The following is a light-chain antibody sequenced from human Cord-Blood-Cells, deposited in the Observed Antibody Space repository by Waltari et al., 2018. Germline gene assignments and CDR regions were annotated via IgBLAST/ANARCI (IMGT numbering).Light chain of an antibody. J-gene: IGKJ1*01. V-gene: IGKV1-39*01. CDR1: QSISSY. CDR2: AAS. Sequence: DIPMTQSPSSLSASVRDRVTITCRASQSISSYLTWYQQKPGKAPELLIYAASSLQSGVPSRFSGSGSGTDFTLTISSLQPEDFATYYCQQSYSTPRTFGQGTKVEIK. CDR3: QQSYSTPRT.